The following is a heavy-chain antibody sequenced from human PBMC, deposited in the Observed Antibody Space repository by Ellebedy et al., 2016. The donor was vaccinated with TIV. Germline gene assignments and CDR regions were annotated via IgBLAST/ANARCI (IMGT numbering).Heavy chain of an antibody. J-gene: IGHJ4*02. CDR2: INAGNGNT. CDR1: GYTFTSYA. CDR3: ARARSGDGYNIDY. V-gene: IGHV1-3*01. D-gene: IGHD5-24*01. Sequence: ASVKVSXXASGYTFTSYAMHWVRQAPGQRLEWMGWINAGNGNTKYSQKFQGRVTMTRDTSTSTVYMELSSLRSEDTAVYYCARARSGDGYNIDYWGQGTLVTVSS.